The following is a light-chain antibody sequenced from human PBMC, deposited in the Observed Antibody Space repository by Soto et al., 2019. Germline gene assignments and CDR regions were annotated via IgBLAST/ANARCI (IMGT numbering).Light chain of an antibody. V-gene: IGKV1-39*01. J-gene: IGKJ4*01. CDR3: QQSYSTPLT. CDR1: QSISSY. CDR2: AAS. Sequence: DIQMTQSPSSLSASVGDRVTITCRASQSISSYLNWYQQKPGKAPKLLIYAASSLQSGIPSRFSASGSGTDFTLTISSLQPEDFATYYCQQSYSTPLTFGGGTKVELK.